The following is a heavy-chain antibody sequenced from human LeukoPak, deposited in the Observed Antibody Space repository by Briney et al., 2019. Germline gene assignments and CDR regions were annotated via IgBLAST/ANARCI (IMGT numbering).Heavy chain of an antibody. J-gene: IGHJ3*02. CDR2: IIPIFGTA. V-gene: IGHV1-69*13. D-gene: IGHD3-22*01. CDR3: ARPLYYYVSSAGAFDI. CDR1: GGTFSSYA. Sequence: ASVKVSCKASGGTFSSYAISWVRQAPGQGLEWMGGIIPIFGTANYAQKFQGRVTITADESASTAYMELSSLRSEDTAVYYCARPLYYYVSSAGAFDIWGQGTMVTVSS.